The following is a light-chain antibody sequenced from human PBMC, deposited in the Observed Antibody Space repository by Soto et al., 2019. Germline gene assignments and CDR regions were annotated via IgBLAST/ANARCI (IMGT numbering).Light chain of an antibody. V-gene: IGLV3-21*02. J-gene: IGLJ1*01. CDR3: QVWDSSSDHPYV. CDR2: DDS. Sequence: SYELTQPPSVSVAPGQTARITCGGNNIGSKSVHWYQQKPGQAPVQVVYDDSDRPSGIPERFSGSNSGNTATLTISRVEAGDEADYYCQVWDSSSDHPYVFGTGTKV. CDR1: NIGSKS.